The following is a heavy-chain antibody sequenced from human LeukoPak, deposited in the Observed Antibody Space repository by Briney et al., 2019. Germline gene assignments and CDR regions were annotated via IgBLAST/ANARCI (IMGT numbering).Heavy chain of an antibody. J-gene: IGHJ6*02. CDR2: INSDGSST. CDR3: ARDSRYCSSTSCSDLIMGYYYGMDV. V-gene: IGHV3-74*01. CDR1: GFTFSSYW. Sequence: GGSLRLSCAASGFTFSSYWMHWVRQAPGKGLVWVSRINSDGSSTSYADSVKGRFTISRDNAKSTLYLQMNSLRAEDTAVYYCARDSRYCSSTSCSDLIMGYYYGMDVWGQGTTVTVSS. D-gene: IGHD2-2*01.